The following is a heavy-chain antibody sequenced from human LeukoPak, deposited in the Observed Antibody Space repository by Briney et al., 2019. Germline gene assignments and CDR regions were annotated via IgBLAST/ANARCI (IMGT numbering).Heavy chain of an antibody. CDR2: VIPMFGIT. D-gene: IGHD1-26*01. Sequence: ASVNVSCKASGGSFINSGFNWVRQAPGQGLEWMGGVIPMFGITNYTQKFQGRITITTDESTTTAYMEVNSLTSEDTAVYYCTTDHGRGMDVWGKGTTVIVSS. V-gene: IGHV1-69*05. CDR3: TTDHGRGMDV. J-gene: IGHJ6*03. CDR1: GGSFINSG.